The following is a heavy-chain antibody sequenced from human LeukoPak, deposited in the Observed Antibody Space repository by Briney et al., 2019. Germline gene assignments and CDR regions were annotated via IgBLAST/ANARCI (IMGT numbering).Heavy chain of an antibody. D-gene: IGHD3-3*01. V-gene: IGHV3-20*04. CDR2: INWNGGST. CDR1: GFTFDDYA. CDR3: ARVKGSGYRNSIDY. J-gene: IGHJ4*02. Sequence: GGSLRLSCAASGFTFDDYAMNWVRQAPGKGLEWVSGINWNGGSTYYRDSVKGRSTISRDNAKNSLYLQMNSLRAEDTALYYCARVKGSGYRNSIDYWGQGTLVTVSS.